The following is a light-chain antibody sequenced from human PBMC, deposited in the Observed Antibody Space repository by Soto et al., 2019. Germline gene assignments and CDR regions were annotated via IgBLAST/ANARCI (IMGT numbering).Light chain of an antibody. CDR2: EVT. J-gene: IGLJ2*01. V-gene: IGLV2-14*01. CDR3: SPFSTSGPPGI. CDR1: NNNVGAYPY. Sequence: QSALTQPASVSGSPGQSITISCTGTNNNVGAYPYVSWYQQHPGTAPKLIIYEVTNRPSGISDRFSGSKSGSTASLTISGLQADDDADDYCSPFSTSGPPGIFGGGTKLTVL.